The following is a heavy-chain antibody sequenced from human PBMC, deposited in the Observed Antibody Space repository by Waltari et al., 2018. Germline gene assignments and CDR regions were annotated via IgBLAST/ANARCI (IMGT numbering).Heavy chain of an antibody. CDR3: AKGPYGGSGYYYYYYMDV. Sequence: QVQLVESGGGVVQPGGSLRLSCAASGFTFSSYGMHWVRQAPGKGLEWVAFIRSDGSNKYCADSVKGGFTVSRDNYKNTLYMQMHSLRAEDTAVYYCAKGPYGGSGYYYYYYMDVWGKGTTVTVSS. CDR1: GFTFSSYG. V-gene: IGHV3-30*02. D-gene: IGHD3-10*01. J-gene: IGHJ6*03. CDR2: IRSDGSNK.